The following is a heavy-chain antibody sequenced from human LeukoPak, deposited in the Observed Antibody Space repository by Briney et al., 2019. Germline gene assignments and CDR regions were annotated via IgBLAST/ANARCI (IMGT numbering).Heavy chain of an antibody. CDR1: GFTFSSYS. J-gene: IGHJ4*02. D-gene: IGHD1-26*01. V-gene: IGHV3-48*04. Sequence: QAGGSLRLSCAASGFTFSSYSMNWVRQAPGKGLEWVSYISSSGSTIYYADSVKGRFTISRDNAKNSLYLQMNSLRPEDTAVYYCAKAQKAGRRYYEPSYLDYWGQGTLVTVSS. CDR3: AKAQKAGRRYYEPSYLDY. CDR2: ISSSGSTI.